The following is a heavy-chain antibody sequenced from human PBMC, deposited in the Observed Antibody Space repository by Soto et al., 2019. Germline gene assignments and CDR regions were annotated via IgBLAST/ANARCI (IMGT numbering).Heavy chain of an antibody. D-gene: IGHD3-10*01. CDR3: ARDPFSTRITMVAGWFDP. CDR2: INPNSGGT. CDR1: GYTFTGYY. Sequence: GASVKVSCKASGYTFTGYYMHWVRQAPGQGLEWMGWINPNSGGTNYAQKFQGWVTMTRDTSISTAYMELSRLRSDDTAVYYCARDPFSTRITMVAGWFDPWGQGTLVTVSS. V-gene: IGHV1-2*04. J-gene: IGHJ5*02.